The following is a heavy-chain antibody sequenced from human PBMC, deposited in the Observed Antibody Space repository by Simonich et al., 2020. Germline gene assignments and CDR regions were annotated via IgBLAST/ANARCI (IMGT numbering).Heavy chain of an antibody. V-gene: IGHV4-34*01. CDR2: INHSGST. CDR3: ARPLGIVWAFDI. D-gene: IGHD3-16*01. Sequence: QVQLQQWGAGLLKPSETLSLTCAVYGGSFSGYYWSWIRQPPGKGLECIGEINHSGSTNYNPSLKSRVTISVDTSKNQFSLKLSSVTAADTAVYYCARPLGIVWAFDIWGQGTMVTVSS. J-gene: IGHJ3*02. CDR1: GGSFSGYY.